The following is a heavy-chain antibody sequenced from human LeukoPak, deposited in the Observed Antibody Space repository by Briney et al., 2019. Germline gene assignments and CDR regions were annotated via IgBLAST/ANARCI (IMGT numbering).Heavy chain of an antibody. D-gene: IGHD6-19*01. CDR1: GFTFDDYA. Sequence: GGSLRLSYAASGFTFDDYAMHWVRQAPGKGLEWVSLISGDGGSTYYADSVKGRFTISRDNSKNSLYLQMNSPRTEDTALYYCAKDLSGYSSGWVSAYYGMDVWGQGTTVTVSS. J-gene: IGHJ6*02. CDR3: AKDLSGYSSGWVSAYYGMDV. CDR2: ISGDGGST. V-gene: IGHV3-43*02.